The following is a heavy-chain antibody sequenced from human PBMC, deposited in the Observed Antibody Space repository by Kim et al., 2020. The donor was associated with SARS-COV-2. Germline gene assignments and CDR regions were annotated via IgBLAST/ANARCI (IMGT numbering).Heavy chain of an antibody. Sequence: ASVKVSCKASGYTFTAYYMHWVRQAPGQGLEWMGWINPNSGGTNYAQKFQGRVTMTRDTSISTAYMELSRLRSDDTVVYYCARAEPEELLWFGESGFGWVLKIWGKGTLVTVSS. CDR1: GYTFTAYY. J-gene: IGHJ4*02. CDR2: INPNSGGT. CDR3: ARAEPEELLWFGESGFGWVLKI. V-gene: IGHV1-2*02. D-gene: IGHD3-10*01.